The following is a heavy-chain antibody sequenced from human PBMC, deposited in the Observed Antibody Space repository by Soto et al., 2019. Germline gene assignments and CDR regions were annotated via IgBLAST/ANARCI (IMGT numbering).Heavy chain of an antibody. CDR2: INHSGSA. J-gene: IGHJ4*02. V-gene: IGHV4-34*02. D-gene: IGHD3-10*01. CDR1: GGSFSGYS. Sequence: QVQLQQWGAGLLKPSETLSLTCAVYGGSFSGYSWSWIRQPPGTALEWIGQINHSGSANYNPSLERRVTISVATPKNQFSLELASVTAADTAVYYCARGLFSEDSYSGGWYFFDYWGQGTLVTVSS. CDR3: ARGLFSEDSYSGGWYFFDY.